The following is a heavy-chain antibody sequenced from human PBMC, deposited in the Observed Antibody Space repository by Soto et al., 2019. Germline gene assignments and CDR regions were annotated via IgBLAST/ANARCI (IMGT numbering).Heavy chain of an antibody. CDR1: GYTFTSYG. V-gene: IGHV1-18*01. CDR2: ISAYNGNT. D-gene: IGHD3-3*01. Sequence: GASVKVSCKASGYTFTSYGISWVLQAPGQGLEWMGWISAYNGNTNYAQKLQGRVTMTTDTSTSTAYMELRSLRSDDTAVYYCARAELYDFWSGPAPGYYDLWGRGTLVTVSS. J-gene: IGHJ2*01. CDR3: ARAELYDFWSGPAPGYYDL.